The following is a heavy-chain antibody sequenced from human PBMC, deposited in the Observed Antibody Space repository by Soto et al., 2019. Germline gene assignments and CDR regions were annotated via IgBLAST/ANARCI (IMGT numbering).Heavy chain of an antibody. Sequence: ASVKVSCKASGYTFTGYYMRWVRQAPGQGLEWMGWINPNSGGTNYAQKFQGWVTMTRDTSISTAYMELSRLRSDDTAVYYCARAANYYGSGSYYTAPFDYWGQGTLVTVSS. D-gene: IGHD3-10*01. CDR2: INPNSGGT. J-gene: IGHJ4*02. CDR1: GYTFTGYY. CDR3: ARAANYYGSGSYYTAPFDY. V-gene: IGHV1-2*04.